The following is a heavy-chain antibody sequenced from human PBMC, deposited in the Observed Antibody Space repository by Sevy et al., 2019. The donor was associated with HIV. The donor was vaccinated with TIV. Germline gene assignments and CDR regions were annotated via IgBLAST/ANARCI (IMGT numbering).Heavy chain of an antibody. V-gene: IGHV4-4*07. J-gene: IGHJ4*02. CDR1: GDSFSSYF. CDR3: ARSNWVTATNGFSKSYYFDY. CDR2: INTSGST. D-gene: IGHD7-27*01. Sequence: SETLSLTCTVSGDSFSSYFWASIRQPAGKGLEWIGRINTSGSTNYNPSLKSRVTMSVDTSKSQFSLKVTSLTAADTAIYFCARSNWVTATNGFSKSYYFDYWGQGSLVTVSS.